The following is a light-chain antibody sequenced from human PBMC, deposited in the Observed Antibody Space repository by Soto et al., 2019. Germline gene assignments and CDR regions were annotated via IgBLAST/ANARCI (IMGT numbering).Light chain of an antibody. CDR3: QQYYSYPYT. J-gene: IGKJ2*01. CDR1: QSISRC. V-gene: IGKV1-5*03. Sequence: DIQMTQSPSTLSASVGDRVTITCRASQSISRCLAWYQQKPGKAPKLLIYEASSLESGVPSSFSGSASETEFSLTISSLQPDDFASYYCQQYYSYPYTFGQGTKLEIK. CDR2: EAS.